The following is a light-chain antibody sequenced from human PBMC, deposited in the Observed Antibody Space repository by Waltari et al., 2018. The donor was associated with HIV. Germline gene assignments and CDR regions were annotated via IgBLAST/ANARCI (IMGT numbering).Light chain of an antibody. Sequence: QSALTQPASVSGSLGQSITISCIGSSGDIGTYNHVPWYQQYPDTAPLLLIRDVTTRHSGIPFRFSASKSGRTATLTISGLQAEDEADYYCSSYITTGTILFGGGTKVTVL. CDR3: SSYITTGTIL. CDR2: DVT. V-gene: IGLV2-14*03. J-gene: IGLJ3*02. CDR1: SGDIGTYNH.